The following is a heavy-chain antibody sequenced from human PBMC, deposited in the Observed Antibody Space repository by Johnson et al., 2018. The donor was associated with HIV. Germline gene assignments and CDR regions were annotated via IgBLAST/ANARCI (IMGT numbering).Heavy chain of an antibody. Sequence: QVQLVESGGGLVKPGGSPRLSCAASGLIFSDNYMSWIRQAPGKGLEWVSYISSSGSTIYYADSVKGRFTISRDNSKNTLYLKMNSLRAEDTAVYYCERDRGGEDAFDIWGQGTMVTVSS. V-gene: IGHV3-11*01. CDR2: ISSSGSTI. CDR3: ERDRGGEDAFDI. J-gene: IGHJ3*02. D-gene: IGHD3-16*01. CDR1: GLIFSDNY.